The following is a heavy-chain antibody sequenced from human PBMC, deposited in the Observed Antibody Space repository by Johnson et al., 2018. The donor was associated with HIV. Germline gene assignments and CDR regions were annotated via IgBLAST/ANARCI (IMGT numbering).Heavy chain of an antibody. D-gene: IGHD4-23*01. CDR3: AKSPGKDHGGNSGAFDI. Sequence: VQLVESGGGLIQPGGSLRLSCAASGFTVSSNYMSWVRQAPGKGLEWVSVISGSGGSTYYADSVKGRFTISRDNSKNTLYLQMNSLRAEDTAVYYCAKSPGKDHGGNSGAFDIWGQGTMVTVSS. CDR2: ISGSGGST. J-gene: IGHJ3*02. V-gene: IGHV3-53*01. CDR1: GFTVSSNY.